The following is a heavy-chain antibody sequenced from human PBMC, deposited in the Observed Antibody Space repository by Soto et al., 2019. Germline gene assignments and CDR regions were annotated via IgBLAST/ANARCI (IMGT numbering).Heavy chain of an antibody. D-gene: IGHD6-6*01. Sequence: SETLSLTCTVSGGSISSGGYYWSWIRQHPGKGLEWIGYIYYSGSTYYNPSLKSRVTISVDTSKNQFSLKLSSVTAADTAVYYCAGYRYSSSSRYYYGMDVWGQGTTVTVS. J-gene: IGHJ6*02. CDR2: IYYSGST. CDR1: GGSISSGGYY. CDR3: AGYRYSSSSRYYYGMDV. V-gene: IGHV4-31*03.